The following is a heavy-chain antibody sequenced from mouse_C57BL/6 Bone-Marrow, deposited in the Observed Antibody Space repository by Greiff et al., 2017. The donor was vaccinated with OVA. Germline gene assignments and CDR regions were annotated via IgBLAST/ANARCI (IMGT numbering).Heavy chain of an antibody. CDR2: INPSTGGT. CDR3: ARYGTGAMDY. D-gene: IGHD3-3*01. CDR1: GYSFTGYY. J-gene: IGHJ4*01. V-gene: IGHV1-42*01. Sequence: EVKVEESGPELVKPGASVKISCKASGYSFTGYYMNWVKQSPEKSLEWIGEINPSTGGTTYNQKFKAKATLTVDKSSSTAYMQLKSLTSEDSAVYYCARYGTGAMDYWGQGTSVTVSS.